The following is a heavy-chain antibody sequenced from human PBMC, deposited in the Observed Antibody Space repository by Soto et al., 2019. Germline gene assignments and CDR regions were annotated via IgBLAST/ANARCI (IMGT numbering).Heavy chain of an antibody. CDR1: GFTFSSYS. CDR2: ISSSSSYI. Sequence: EVQLVESGGGLVKPGGSLRLSCAASGFTFSSYSMNWVRQAPGKGLEWVSSISSSSSYIYYADSVKGRFTISRDNAKNSLYLQMNSLRAEDTAVYYCAGAGVAYCSSTSCDDDFDLWGQGTMVTVSS. CDR3: AGAGVAYCSSTSCDDDFDL. D-gene: IGHD2-2*01. V-gene: IGHV3-21*01. J-gene: IGHJ3*01.